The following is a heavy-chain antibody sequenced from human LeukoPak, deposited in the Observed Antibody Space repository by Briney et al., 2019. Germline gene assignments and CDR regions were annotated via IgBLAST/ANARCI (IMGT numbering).Heavy chain of an antibody. D-gene: IGHD6-19*01. CDR1: GGSISSYY. CDR3: ARGSSGWSNGWFDP. CDR2: IYNSGST. V-gene: IGHV4-4*07. Sequence: SETLSLTCTVSGGSISSYYWSWIRQPAGKGLEWIGRIYNSGSTNYNPSLKSRVTMSVETSKNQFSLKLNSVTAADTAVYYCARGSSGWSNGWFDPWGQGTLVTVSS. J-gene: IGHJ5*02.